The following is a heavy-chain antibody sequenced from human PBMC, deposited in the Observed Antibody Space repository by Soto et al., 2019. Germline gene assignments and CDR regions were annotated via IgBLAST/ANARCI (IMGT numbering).Heavy chain of an antibody. V-gene: IGHV4-39*01. CDR3: ARLAIFGVVIISP. D-gene: IGHD3-3*01. Sequence: QLQLQESGPGLVKPSETLSLTCTVSGGSISSSSYYWGWIRQPPGKGLEWIGSIYYSGSTYYNPSLRSRVTISVDTSKNQFSLKLSSVTAAYTAVYYCARLAIFGVVIISPWGQGTLVTVSS. J-gene: IGHJ5*02. CDR1: GGSISSSSYY. CDR2: IYYSGST.